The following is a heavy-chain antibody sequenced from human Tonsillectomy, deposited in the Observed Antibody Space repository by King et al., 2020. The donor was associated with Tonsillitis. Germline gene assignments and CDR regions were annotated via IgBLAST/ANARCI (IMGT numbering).Heavy chain of an antibody. V-gene: IGHV3-64D*06. CDR2: ISDNGGII. CDR3: TTSGDF. CDR1: GFTFSDYA. J-gene: IGHJ4*02. D-gene: IGHD1-1*01. Sequence: VQLVESGGGLVQPGGSLRLSCSASGFTFSDYAMHWVRQSTGKGLEYVSGISDNGGIIYYADAVKGRCAISRDNSKNTLYLQMSSLRAEDTALYYCTTSGDFWGQGSLVTVSS.